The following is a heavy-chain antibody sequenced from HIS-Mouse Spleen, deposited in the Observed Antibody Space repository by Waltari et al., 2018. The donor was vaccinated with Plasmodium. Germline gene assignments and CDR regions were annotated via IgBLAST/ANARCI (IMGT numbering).Heavy chain of an antibody. D-gene: IGHD3-16*01. V-gene: IGHV3-30*18. CDR3: AKAQGVINFDY. CDR2: ISYDGINK. CDR1: GFTFSSYG. J-gene: IGHJ4*02. Sequence: QVQLVESGGGVVQPGRSLRLSCAASGFTFSSYGMHWGRQAPGKGLEWVAVISYDGINKYYADSVKGRFTISRDNSKNTLYLQMNSLRAEDTAVYYCAKAQGVINFDYWGQGTLVTVSS.